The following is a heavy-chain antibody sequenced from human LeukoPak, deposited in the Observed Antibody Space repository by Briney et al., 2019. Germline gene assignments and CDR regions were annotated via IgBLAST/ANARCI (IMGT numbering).Heavy chain of an antibody. CDR3: ATTSSWSYSFDS. CDR1: GGSITSSSFY. J-gene: IGHJ4*02. D-gene: IGHD6-13*01. V-gene: IGHV4-39*01. CDR2: IFYSGST. Sequence: SETLSLTCIVSGGSITSSSFYWGWIRQPPGKGLDWIGSIFYSGSTYYNPSLESRVSISVDTSKNQFALKLRSVTAADTAVFYCATTSSWSYSFDSWGQGTLVTVSS.